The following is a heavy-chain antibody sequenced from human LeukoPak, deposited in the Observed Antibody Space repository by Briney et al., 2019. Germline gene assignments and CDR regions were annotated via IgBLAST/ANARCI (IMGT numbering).Heavy chain of an antibody. CDR1: GFTFSRYA. Sequence: GGSLRLSCSASGFTFSRYAMDWVRQAPGKGLEYVSGISGNADSTFYARSVKGRFTISRDNIENTLYLQMDSLRPEDMGLFYCARRVTYSGDYDYWGQGTLVTVSA. V-gene: IGHV3-64*01. CDR2: ISGNADST. J-gene: IGHJ4*02. CDR3: ARRVTYSGDYDY. D-gene: IGHD1-26*01.